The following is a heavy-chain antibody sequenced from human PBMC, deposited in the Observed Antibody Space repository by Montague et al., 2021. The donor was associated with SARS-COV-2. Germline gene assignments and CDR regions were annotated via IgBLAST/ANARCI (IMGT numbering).Heavy chain of an antibody. J-gene: IGHJ4*02. V-gene: IGHV4-59*08. CDR2: IYYSGST. D-gene: IGHD6-19*01. Sequence: SETLSLTCTLSGGSISSYYWSWIRQPPGKRLEWIGYIYYSGSTNYNPSLKSRVTISVDTSKNQFSLKLSSVTAADTAVYYCARQRRGGLVSTPRFFDYWGQGTLVTVSS. CDR1: GGSISSYY. CDR3: ARQRRGGLVSTPRFFDY.